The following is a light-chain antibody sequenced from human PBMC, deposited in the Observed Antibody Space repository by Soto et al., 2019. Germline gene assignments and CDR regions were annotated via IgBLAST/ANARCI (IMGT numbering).Light chain of an antibody. V-gene: IGKV3D-15*01. CDR1: QSLSST. Sequence: EIVLTQSPGTLSLSPGERATLSCRTIQSLSSTLLAWYQQKPGQAPRLLIYGASSRATGIPDRFSGSGSGTEFTLSISSLQSEDSAVYYCQQYNDWPPLTFGGGTKVDIK. J-gene: IGKJ4*01. CDR3: QQYNDWPPLT. CDR2: GAS.